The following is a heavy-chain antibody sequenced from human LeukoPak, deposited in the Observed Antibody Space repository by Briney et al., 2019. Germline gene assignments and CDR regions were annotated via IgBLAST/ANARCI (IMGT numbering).Heavy chain of an antibody. CDR2: INSDGSST. J-gene: IGHJ4*02. CDR3: ARRSSGSPPYYFGY. Sequence: PGRSLRLSCAASGFTFSNYGMHWVRHAPGKGLVWVSRINSDGSSTSYADSVKGRFTISRDNAKNTLYLQMNSLRAEDTAVYYCARRSSGSPPYYFGYWGQGTLVTVSS. CDR1: GFTFSNYG. D-gene: IGHD1-26*01. V-gene: IGHV3-74*01.